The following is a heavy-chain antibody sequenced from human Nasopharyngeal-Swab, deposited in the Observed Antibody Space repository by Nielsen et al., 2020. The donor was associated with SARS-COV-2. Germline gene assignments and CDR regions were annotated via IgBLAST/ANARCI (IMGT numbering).Heavy chain of an antibody. CDR2: ITSGNSV. Sequence: GGSLRLSCATSGFTFSPYTMTWVRQAPEKGLQWISYITSGNSVQYADSVRGRFTISRDNAKNSLYLQMSSLRVDDTAVYYCARLVTGTRPPDYFDNWGQGTQVTVSS. J-gene: IGHJ4*02. V-gene: IGHV3-48*04. D-gene: IGHD4-11*01. CDR1: GFTFSPYT. CDR3: ARLVTGTRPPDYFDN.